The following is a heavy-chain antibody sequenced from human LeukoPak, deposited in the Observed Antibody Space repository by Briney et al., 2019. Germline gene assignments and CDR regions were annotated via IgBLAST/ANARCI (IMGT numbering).Heavy chain of an antibody. V-gene: IGHV5-51*01. CDR3: ARVAGDGYPDY. D-gene: IGHD5-24*01. Sequence: GEPRKILCQASGYSSTNYWIGWLRQMPGKGREWMGIIYTGDSATTSSPSFQGQVTISADKTISTAYLQWSSLQASDTAMYFCARVAGDGYPDYWGQGTLVTVSS. CDR2: IYTGDSAT. CDR1: GYSSTNYW. J-gene: IGHJ4*02.